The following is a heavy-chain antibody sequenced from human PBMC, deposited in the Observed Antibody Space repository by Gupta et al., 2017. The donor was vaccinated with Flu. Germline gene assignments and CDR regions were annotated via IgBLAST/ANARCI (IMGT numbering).Heavy chain of an antibody. J-gene: IGHJ5*02. CDR2: ISSSSSYI. D-gene: IGHD3-3*01. V-gene: IGHV3-21*02. CDR1: GFTFSTYR. CDR3: ARTFGVISTNWFDP. Sequence: EVQLVESGGGLVKPGGSLRLSCAASGFTFSTYRMNWVRQAPGKGLEWVSSISSSSSYIYYADSMKGRFTISRDNAKNSLYLQMNSLRAEDTAVYYCARTFGVISTNWFDPWGQGTLVTVSS.